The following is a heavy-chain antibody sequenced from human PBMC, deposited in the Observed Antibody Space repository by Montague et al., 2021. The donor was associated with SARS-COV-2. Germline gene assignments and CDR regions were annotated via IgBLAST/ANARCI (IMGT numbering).Heavy chain of an antibody. J-gene: IGHJ3*02. V-gene: IGHV3-33*01. D-gene: IGHD3-22*01. CDR3: AAQITMIDYAFDI. CDR2: IWYDGSNK. Sequence: SLRLSYAASGFTFSSYGMHWVRQAPGKGLEWVAVIWYDGSNKYYADSVKGRFTISRDNSKNTLYLQMNSLRAEDTAVYYCAAQITMIDYAFDIWGQGTMVTVSS. CDR1: GFTFSSYG.